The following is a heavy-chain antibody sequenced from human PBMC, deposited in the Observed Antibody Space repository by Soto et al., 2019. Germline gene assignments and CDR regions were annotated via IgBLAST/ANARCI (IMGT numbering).Heavy chain of an antibody. Sequence: QVQLVESGGGVVQPGRSLRLSCAASGFTFSSYGMHWVRQAPGKGLEWVAVISYDGSNKYYADSVKGRFTISRDNSKNTLYLQMNSLRAEDTAVYYCAKGSRIVVVTAPFGYWGQGTLVTVSS. CDR2: ISYDGSNK. CDR1: GFTFSSYG. D-gene: IGHD2-21*02. V-gene: IGHV3-30*18. CDR3: AKGSRIVVVTAPFGY. J-gene: IGHJ4*02.